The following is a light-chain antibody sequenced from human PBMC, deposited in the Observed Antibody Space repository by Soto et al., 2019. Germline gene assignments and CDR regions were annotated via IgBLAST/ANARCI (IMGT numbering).Light chain of an antibody. J-gene: IGKJ4*01. CDR1: QGINSW. Sequence: DIQMTQSPSFVSASVGDRVTITCRASQGINSWLAWYQHKPGRAPKLLIHAASSLESGVPSRFSGSGSGTDFTLTISSLQPEEFATYYCQQTTSSPRTFGGGAKVEIK. CDR3: QQTTSSPRT. V-gene: IGKV1-12*01. CDR2: AAS.